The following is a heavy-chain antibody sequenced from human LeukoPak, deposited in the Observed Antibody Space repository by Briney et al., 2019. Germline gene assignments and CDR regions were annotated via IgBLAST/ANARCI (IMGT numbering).Heavy chain of an antibody. CDR1: GYTFINYY. Sequence: ASVKVSCKASGYTFINYYMHWVRQAPGQGLEWMGWVNSNIGDTYYAQKFRGRLAITRDKSITTVHMELSSLRSNDTAVYYCARDVLGYDSSASDWGQGTLVTVSS. J-gene: IGHJ4*02. D-gene: IGHD3-22*01. CDR2: VNSNIGDT. V-gene: IGHV1-2*02. CDR3: ARDVLGYDSSASD.